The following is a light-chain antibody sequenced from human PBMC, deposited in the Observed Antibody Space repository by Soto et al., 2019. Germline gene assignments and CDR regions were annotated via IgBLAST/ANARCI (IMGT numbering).Light chain of an antibody. CDR3: QVWDSSSAHPGV. V-gene: IGLV3-21*02. CDR1: NIGSET. Sequence: SYDLTQPPSVSVAPGQTARITCGGSNIGSETVHWYQQKPGQAPVLVVYDDSDRPSGIPERFSGSNSGNTATLTISRVEAGDETDYYCQVWDSSSAHPGVFGTGTKVTVL. J-gene: IGLJ1*01. CDR2: DDS.